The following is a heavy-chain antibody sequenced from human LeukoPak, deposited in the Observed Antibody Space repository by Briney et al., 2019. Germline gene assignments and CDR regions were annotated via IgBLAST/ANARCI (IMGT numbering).Heavy chain of an antibody. Sequence: ASAKVSCKASGGTFSSYAISWVRQAPGQGLEWMGRIIPILGIANYAQKFQGRVTITADKSTSTAYMELSSLRAEDTAVYYCARDRIAAAAHYYGMDVWGQGTTVTVSS. CDR2: IIPILGIA. CDR3: ARDRIAAAAHYYGMDV. V-gene: IGHV1-69*04. CDR1: GGTFSSYA. J-gene: IGHJ6*02. D-gene: IGHD6-13*01.